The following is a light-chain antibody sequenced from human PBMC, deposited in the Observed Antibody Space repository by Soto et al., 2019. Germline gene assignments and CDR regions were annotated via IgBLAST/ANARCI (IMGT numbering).Light chain of an antibody. CDR1: HTVIHNY. Sequence: EIVLTQSPDTLSLSPVETANLCFISIHTVIHNYLAWHQQKPGQTPRLLVYGASSRATGTPDRFSGSGSGTDFTLTISRLEPEDFAVYYCQQRSNWPPGITFGQGTRREN. CDR3: QQRSNWPPGIT. J-gene: IGKJ5*01. V-gene: IGKV3D-20*02. CDR2: GAS.